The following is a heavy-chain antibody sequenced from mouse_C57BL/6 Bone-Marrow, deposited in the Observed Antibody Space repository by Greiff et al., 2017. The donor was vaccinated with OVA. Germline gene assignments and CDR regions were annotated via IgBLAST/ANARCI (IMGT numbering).Heavy chain of an antibody. V-gene: IGHV1-15*01. CDR2: IDPEPGGT. D-gene: IGHD2-5*01. CDR3: TRGVSNYDAMGY. J-gene: IGHJ4*01. CDR1: GYTFTDYE. Sequence: QVQLQQSGAELVRPGASVTLSCKASGYTFTDYEMHWVKQTPVHGLEWIGAIDPEPGGTAYNQKFKGKAILTADKSSSTAYMELRSLTSEDSAVYYCTRGVSNYDAMGYWGQGTSVIVSS.